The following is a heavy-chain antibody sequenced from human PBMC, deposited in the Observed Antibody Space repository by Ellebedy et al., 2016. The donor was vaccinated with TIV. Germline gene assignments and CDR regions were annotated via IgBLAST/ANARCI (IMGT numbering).Heavy chain of an antibody. CDR2: IKGKTEDEIL. V-gene: IGHV3-15*01. D-gene: IGHD4-23*01. J-gene: IGHJ4*02. CDR3: TVINDHGGNWPDH. Sequence: GESLKISXAASGFSFSDAWMTWVRQVPGKGLEWVGRIKGKTEDEILDYIAAVKGRFTISRDDSKGIAYLQMNSLKTEDTAVYYCTVINDHGGNWPDHWGQGTLVTVSS. CDR1: GFSFSDAW.